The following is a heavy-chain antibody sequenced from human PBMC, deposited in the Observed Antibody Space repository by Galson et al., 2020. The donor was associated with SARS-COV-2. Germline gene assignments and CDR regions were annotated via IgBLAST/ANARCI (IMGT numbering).Heavy chain of an antibody. Sequence: SGPTLANPTQTLTLTCTCTGFSLRTRGQGLGWIRQSPAKTLESHAAIYLDDDNPYSASPQNRLTITKDTTKNQVVLTMTNMDPVDTATYYCAHSMVRGVIEFYYGMDVWGQGTTVTVSS. D-gene: IGHD3-10*01. CDR1: GFSLRTRGQG. V-gene: IGHV2-5*02. CDR2: IYLDDDN. CDR3: AHSMVRGVIEFYYGMDV. J-gene: IGHJ6*02.